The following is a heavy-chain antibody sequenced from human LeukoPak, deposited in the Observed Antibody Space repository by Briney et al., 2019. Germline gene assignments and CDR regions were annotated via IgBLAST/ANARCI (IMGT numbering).Heavy chain of an antibody. V-gene: IGHV3-15*01. Sequence: GSLRLSCAASGFTFSNAWMSWVRQAPGKGLEWVGRIKSKTDGGTTDYAAPVKGRFTISRDDSNNTLYLQMNSLKTEGTAVYYCTTVDTSVIVISGDYWGQGTLVTVSS. D-gene: IGHD3-16*02. CDR2: IKSKTDGGTT. J-gene: IGHJ4*02. CDR3: TTVDTSVIVISGDY. CDR1: GFTFSNAW.